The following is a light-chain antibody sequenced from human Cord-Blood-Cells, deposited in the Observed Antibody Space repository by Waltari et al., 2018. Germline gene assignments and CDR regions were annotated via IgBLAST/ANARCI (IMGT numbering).Light chain of an antibody. CDR1: QSVSSY. V-gene: IGKV3-11*01. CDR2: DAS. Sequence: ETVLTQSPATLSLSPGERATLSCRSSQSVSSYLAWYQQKPGQAPRLLIYDASNRDTGIPARFSGSGSGTDFTLTISSLEAEDFAVYYCQQRCNRPYTFGQGTKLEIK. J-gene: IGKJ2*01. CDR3: QQRCNRPYT.